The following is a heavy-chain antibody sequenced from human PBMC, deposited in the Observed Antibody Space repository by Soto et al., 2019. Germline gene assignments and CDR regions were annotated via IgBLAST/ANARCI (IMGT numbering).Heavy chain of an antibody. CDR1: GYTXNSYD. CDR2: MNPNSCNT. CDR3: ARGVAADDGMDV. Sequence: SXKVSFKASGYTXNSYDIHLVRQATGQGLEWMGWMNPNSCNTGYAQKFKGRVTITRKTSISTAYMELSRLRSEDTAVYYCARGVAADDGMDVWGQGTTLTVS. J-gene: IGHJ6*02. V-gene: IGHV1-8*01. D-gene: IGHD6-13*01.